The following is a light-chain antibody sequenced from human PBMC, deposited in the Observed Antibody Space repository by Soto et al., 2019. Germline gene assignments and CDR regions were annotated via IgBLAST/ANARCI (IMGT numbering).Light chain of an antibody. CDR2: GAS. J-gene: IGKJ1*01. CDR3: QQYKNWLTWT. V-gene: IGKV3-15*01. Sequence: EIVMTQSPATLSVSPGERATLSCRASQSISSNLAWYQQKPGQAPRLLIYGASTRATGIPARFSGSGSGTEFTLTISRLQSEDFAVYYCQQYKNWLTWTFGQGTKV. CDR1: QSISSN.